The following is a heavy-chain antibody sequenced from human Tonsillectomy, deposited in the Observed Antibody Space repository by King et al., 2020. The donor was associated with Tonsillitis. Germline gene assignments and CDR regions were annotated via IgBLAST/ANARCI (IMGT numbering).Heavy chain of an antibody. J-gene: IGHJ4*02. CDR2: INAGNGNT. Sequence: QLVQSGAEVEKPGASVKVSCKASGYTFTNYAIHWVRQAPGQRLEWMGWINAGNGNTKYSQKFQGRVTITRDTSASTAYMELSSLRSEDTAVYYCARDPYCSGGRCHDYFDYWGQGTLVTVSS. CDR3: ARDPYCSGGRCHDYFDY. V-gene: IGHV1-3*01. CDR1: GYTFTNYA. D-gene: IGHD2-15*01.